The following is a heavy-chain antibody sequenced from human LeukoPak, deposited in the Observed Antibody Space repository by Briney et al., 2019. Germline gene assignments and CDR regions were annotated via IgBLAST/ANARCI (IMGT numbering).Heavy chain of an antibody. J-gene: IGHJ5*02. CDR1: GYSISSDYY. V-gene: IGHV4-38-2*01. Sequence: PSETLSLTCAVSGYSISSDYYWGWIRQPPGKGLEWIGSIYHSGTTHYNPSLKSRVTISVDTSKNQFSLKLTSVNAADTALYYCARHASSSTSWLPAWGQGILVTVSS. CDR2: IYHSGTT. CDR3: ARHASSSTSWLPA. D-gene: IGHD2-2*01.